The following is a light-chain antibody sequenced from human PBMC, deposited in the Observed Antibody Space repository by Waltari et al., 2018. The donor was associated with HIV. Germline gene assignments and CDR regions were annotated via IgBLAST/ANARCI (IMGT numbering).Light chain of an antibody. Sequence: EIVMTQSPATLPLSPGERATLSCRASQSVSSNLAWYQQKPGQAPRLLIYGASTRATGIPARFSGSGSGTEFTLTISSLQSEDFVVYYCQQYNNWPPRSFGQGTKVEIK. CDR2: GAS. J-gene: IGKJ1*01. CDR3: QQYNNWPPRS. V-gene: IGKV3-15*01. CDR1: QSVSSN.